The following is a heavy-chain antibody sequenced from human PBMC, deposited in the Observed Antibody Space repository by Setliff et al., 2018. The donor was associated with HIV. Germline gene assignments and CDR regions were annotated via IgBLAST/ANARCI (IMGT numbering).Heavy chain of an antibody. CDR3: ARGVSQAYTYGSGAYYYFDF. D-gene: IGHD6-19*01. Sequence: ASVKGSCKASGYTFTSYGISWVRQAPGQGLEWMGWISAYNGNTNYAQRPQGRVTLTTDTSTSTAHMELRSLRFDDTAVYFCARGVSQAYTYGSGAYYYFDFWGLGTLVTVSS. V-gene: IGHV1-18*01. CDR2: ISAYNGNT. CDR1: GYTFTSYG. J-gene: IGHJ4*02.